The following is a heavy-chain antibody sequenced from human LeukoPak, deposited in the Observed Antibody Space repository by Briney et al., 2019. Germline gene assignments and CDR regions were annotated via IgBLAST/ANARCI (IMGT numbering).Heavy chain of an antibody. CDR1: GFRSSDSA. J-gene: IGHJ4*02. CDR2: IEKDASRA. CDR3: AKQQGALIEHLYFDY. D-gene: IGHD1-26*01. V-gene: IGHV3-23*03. Sequence: GGALRLSSAASGFRSSDSAMSWVSHAPANGWQLVSSIEKDASRADYARPARGRFTVSRANSKHTLFLQVDGLRAEDTALYYCAKQQGALIEHLYFDYWGQGTLVTVSS.